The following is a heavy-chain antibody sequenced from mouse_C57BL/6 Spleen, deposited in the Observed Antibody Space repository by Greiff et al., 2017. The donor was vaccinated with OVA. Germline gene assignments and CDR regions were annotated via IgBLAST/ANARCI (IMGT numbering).Heavy chain of an antibody. CDR3: ARSRSPNYYGSSPYAMDY. D-gene: IGHD1-1*01. CDR2: INPSNGGT. Sequence: VQLQQPGTELVKPGASVKLSCKASGYTFTSYWMHWVKQRPGQGLEWIGNINPSNGGTNYNEKFKSKATLTVDKSSSTAYMQLSSLTSEDSAVYYCARSRSPNYYGSSPYAMDYWGQGTSVTVSS. J-gene: IGHJ4*01. V-gene: IGHV1-53*01. CDR1: GYTFTSYW.